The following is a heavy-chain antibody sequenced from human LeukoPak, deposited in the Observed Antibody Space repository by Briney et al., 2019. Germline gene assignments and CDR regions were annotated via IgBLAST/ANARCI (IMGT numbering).Heavy chain of an antibody. CDR2: IYYSGST. CDR3: ARWVTYGSGSYWFDY. D-gene: IGHD3-10*01. Sequence: SETLSLTCTVSGGSISSYYWSWIRQPPGKGLEWIGYIYYSGSTNYNPSLKSRVTISVDTSKNQFSLKLSSVTAADTAVYYCARWVTYGSGSYWFDYWGQGTVVTVSS. V-gene: IGHV4-59*08. J-gene: IGHJ4*02. CDR1: GGSISSYY.